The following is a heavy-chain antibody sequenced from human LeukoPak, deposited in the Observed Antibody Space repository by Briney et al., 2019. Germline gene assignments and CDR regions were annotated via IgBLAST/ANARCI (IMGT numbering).Heavy chain of an antibody. CDR2: ISAYNGNT. CDR1: GYTFTSYG. CDR3: ARDCSGGSCYLGEYYFDY. V-gene: IGHV1-18*04. D-gene: IGHD2-15*01. J-gene: IGHJ4*02. Sequence: GASVKVPCKASGYTFTSYGISWVRQAPGQGLEWMGWISAYNGNTNYAQKLQGRVTMTTDTSTSTAYMELRSLRSDDTAVYYCARDCSGGSCYLGEYYFDYWGQGTLVTVSS.